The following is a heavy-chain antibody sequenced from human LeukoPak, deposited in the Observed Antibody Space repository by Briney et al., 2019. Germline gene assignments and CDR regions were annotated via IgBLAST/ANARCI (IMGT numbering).Heavy chain of an antibody. V-gene: IGHV1-69*05. CDR3: AREGSTMIPGDY. CDR2: IIPIFGTA. CDR1: GGTFSSYA. D-gene: IGHD3-22*01. J-gene: IGHJ4*02. Sequence: GASVKVSCKASGGTFSSYAISWVRQAPGQGLEWLGGIIPIFGTANYAQKFQGRVTITTDESTNTAYMELSSLRSEDTAVYYCAREGSTMIPGDYWGQGTLVTVSS.